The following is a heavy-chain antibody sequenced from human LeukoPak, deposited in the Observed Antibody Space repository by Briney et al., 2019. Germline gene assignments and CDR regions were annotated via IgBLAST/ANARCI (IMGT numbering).Heavy chain of an antibody. D-gene: IGHD2-2*01. J-gene: IGHJ6*02. CDR3: AKSQLPYYYYGMDV. CDR2: ISGSGGST. CDR1: GFTFSTYV. V-gene: IGHV3-23*01. Sequence: PGGSLRLSCAGSGFTFSTYVMSWVRQAPNKGLEWLSTISGSGGSTNYADSVKGRFTISRDNSKNTLDLQINSLRAEDTAIYYCAKSQLPYYYYGMDVWGQGTTVTVSS.